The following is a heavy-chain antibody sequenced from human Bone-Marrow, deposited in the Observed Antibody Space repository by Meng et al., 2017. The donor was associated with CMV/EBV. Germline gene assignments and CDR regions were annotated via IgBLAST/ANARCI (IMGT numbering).Heavy chain of an antibody. Sequence: TESLSLSCAPYGQCFSGHYWSLIRQPPGKGLEWIGEINHSGSTNYNPSLKSRVTISVDASKNQFSLKLTSVTAADTAVYYCARGSWVYSDDDEATGLDYWGPGTLITVSS. CDR3: ARGSWVYSDDDEATGLDY. CDR1: GQCFSGHY. J-gene: IGHJ4*02. V-gene: IGHV4-34*01. D-gene: IGHD5-12*01. CDR2: INHSGST.